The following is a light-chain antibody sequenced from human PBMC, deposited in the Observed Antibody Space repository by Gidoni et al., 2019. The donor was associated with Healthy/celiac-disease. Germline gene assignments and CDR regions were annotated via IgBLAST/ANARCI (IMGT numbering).Light chain of an antibody. V-gene: IGKV1-5*03. Sequence: DIKMTQSTSTLSAYVGDRVTITCRASQSISSWLAWYQQKPGKAPKLLSYTASSLESGVPSRFSGSGSGTEFTLTISSLQPDDFATYYCQQYNSYPWTFGQGTKVEIK. J-gene: IGKJ1*01. CDR2: TAS. CDR1: QSISSW. CDR3: QQYNSYPWT.